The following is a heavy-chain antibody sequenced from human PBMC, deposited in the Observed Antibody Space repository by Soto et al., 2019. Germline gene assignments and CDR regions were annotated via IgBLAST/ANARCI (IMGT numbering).Heavy chain of an antibody. CDR1: GGSISSSSYY. Sequence: SETLSLTCTVSGGSISSSSYYWGWIRQPPGKGLEWIGSIYYSGSTYYNPSLKSRVTISVDTSKNQFSLKLSSVTAADTAVYYCARKRSNYVPEEHTYFDYWGQGTLVTVSS. CDR2: IYYSGST. D-gene: IGHD4-4*01. J-gene: IGHJ4*02. CDR3: ARKRSNYVPEEHTYFDY. V-gene: IGHV4-39*01.